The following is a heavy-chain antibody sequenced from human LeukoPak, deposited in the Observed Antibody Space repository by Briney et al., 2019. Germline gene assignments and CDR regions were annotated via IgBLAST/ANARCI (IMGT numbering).Heavy chain of an antibody. CDR1: GYSFTTYW. CDR3: ARLVSSPPGSRNVAYMDV. CDR2: IYPDDSDT. D-gene: IGHD3-10*01. V-gene: IGHV5-51*01. Sequence: AESLQISCKGSGYSFTTYWIACVRQMPRKSLEWMGIIYPDDSDTRDSPSFQGQVTISADKSISTAYLHRSSLKASDSAMYYCARLVSSPPGSRNVAYMDVWGKGTTVTVSS. J-gene: IGHJ6*03.